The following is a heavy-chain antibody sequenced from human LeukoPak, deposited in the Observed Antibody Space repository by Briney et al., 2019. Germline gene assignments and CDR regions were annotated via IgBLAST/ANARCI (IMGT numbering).Heavy chain of an antibody. J-gene: IGHJ3*02. CDR1: GYTFTGYY. V-gene: IGHV1-2*06. CDR2: INPNSGGT. CDR3: ASYSSYYDSSGYYTDAFDI. D-gene: IGHD3-22*01. Sequence: ASVKVSCKASGYTFTGYYMHWVRQAPGQGLEWMGRINPNSGGTNYAQKLQGRVTMTRDTSISTAYMEPSRLRSDDTAVYYCASYSSYYDSSGYYTDAFDIWGQGTMVTVSS.